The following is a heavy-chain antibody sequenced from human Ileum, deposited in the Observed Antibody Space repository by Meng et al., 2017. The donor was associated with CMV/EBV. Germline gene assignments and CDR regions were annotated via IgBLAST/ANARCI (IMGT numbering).Heavy chain of an antibody. CDR3: TRLRGNADYGDSYEFAP. CDR2: MRSNTNSCAT. Sequence: SAPTMPWIRRASAQGVGWVGRMRSNTNSCATEFAASMRGGFTISNDDSKNSSYLQMHSLDTEDAAVYYCTRLRGNADYGDSYEFAPWGQGTLVTVSS. CDR1: SAPT. D-gene: IGHD4/OR15-4a*01. J-gene: IGHJ5*02. V-gene: IGHV3-73*01.